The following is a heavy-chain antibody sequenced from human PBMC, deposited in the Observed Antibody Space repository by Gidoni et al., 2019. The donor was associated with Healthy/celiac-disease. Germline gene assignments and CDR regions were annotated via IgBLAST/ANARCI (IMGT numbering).Heavy chain of an antibody. Sequence: QVQLQQWGAGLLKPSETLSLTCAVYGGSFSGYYWSWIRQPPGKGLEWIGEINHSGSTNYNPSLKSRVTISVDTSKNQFSLKLSSVTAADTAVYYCARYSFHIVATINPGVAAAGSWFDPWGQGTLVTVSS. V-gene: IGHV4-34*01. CDR3: ARYSFHIVATINPGVAAAGSWFDP. CDR1: GGSFSGYY. CDR2: INHSGST. D-gene: IGHD6-13*01. J-gene: IGHJ5*02.